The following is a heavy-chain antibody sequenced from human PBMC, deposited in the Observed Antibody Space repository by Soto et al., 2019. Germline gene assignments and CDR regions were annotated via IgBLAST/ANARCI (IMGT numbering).Heavy chain of an antibody. Sequence: SETLSLTCTVSGGSISSSSYYWGWIRQPPGKGLEWIGSIYYSGSTYYNPSLKSRVTISVDTSKNQFSLKVSSVTAADTAVYYCARGKWLLLWYYFDDWGQGTLVTVSS. J-gene: IGHJ4*02. D-gene: IGHD3-22*01. V-gene: IGHV4-39*07. CDR3: ARGKWLLLWYYFDD. CDR1: GGSISSSSYY. CDR2: IYYSGST.